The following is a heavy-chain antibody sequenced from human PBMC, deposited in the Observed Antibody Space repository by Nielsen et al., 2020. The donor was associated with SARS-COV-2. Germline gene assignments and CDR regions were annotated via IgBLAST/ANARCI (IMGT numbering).Heavy chain of an antibody. CDR3: ARRITMVRGGVRQNYFDY. D-gene: IGHD3-10*01. CDR1: GGSISSSSYY. J-gene: IGHJ4*02. CDR2: IYYSGST. V-gene: IGHV4-39*01. Sequence: GPLRLSCTVSGGSISSSSYYWGWIRQPPGKGLEWIGSIYYSGSTYYNPPLKSRVTISVDTSKNQFSLKLSSVTAADTAVYYCARRITMVRGGVRQNYFDYWGQGTLVTVSS.